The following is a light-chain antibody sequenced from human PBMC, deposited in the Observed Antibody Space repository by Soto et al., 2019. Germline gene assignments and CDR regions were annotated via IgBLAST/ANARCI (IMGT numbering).Light chain of an antibody. V-gene: IGKV1-39*01. Sequence: ILLTQSPSSLSASVGDTVTITCRASQSIGKHLNWYQQKPGKAPKLLIYAASSLQSGVPSRFSGSGSGTDFTLTISSLQPEDFATYYCQQSYSTFSTFGQGTRLEIK. CDR2: AAS. CDR3: QQSYSTFST. J-gene: IGKJ5*01. CDR1: QSIGKH.